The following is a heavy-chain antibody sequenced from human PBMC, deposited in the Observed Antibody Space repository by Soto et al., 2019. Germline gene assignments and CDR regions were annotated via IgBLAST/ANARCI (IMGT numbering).Heavy chain of an antibody. CDR3: EKQVW. CDR1: EFTFKNSA. D-gene: IGHD2-8*01. CDR2: ISGSGGDT. V-gene: IGHV3-23*01. Sequence: PWGSLRLSCAASEFTFKNSALSWFRQAPGKGLEWVSAISGSGGDTYYADSVRGRFTISRDNSKSTLYLQMNSLRAEDTAVYYCEKQVWRGQGTLVTVAS. J-gene: IGHJ4*02.